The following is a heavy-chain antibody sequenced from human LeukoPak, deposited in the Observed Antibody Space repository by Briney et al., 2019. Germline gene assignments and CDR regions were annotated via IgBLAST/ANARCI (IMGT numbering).Heavy chain of an antibody. J-gene: IGHJ4*02. Sequence: PGGSLRLSCAASGFTFSSYEMNWVRQAPGKGLEWVSYISSSGSTIYYADSVKGRFTISRDNDKNSLYLHMNSLRAEDTAGNDCARVGATTRSGYYWGQGALVTVSS. V-gene: IGHV3-48*03. CDR3: ARVGATTRSGYY. CDR2: ISSSGSTI. D-gene: IGHD1-26*01. CDR1: GFTFSSYE.